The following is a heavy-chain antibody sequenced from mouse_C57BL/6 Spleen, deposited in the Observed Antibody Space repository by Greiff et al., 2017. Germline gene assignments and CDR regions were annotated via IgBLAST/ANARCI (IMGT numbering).Heavy chain of an antibody. V-gene: IGHV3-6*01. Sequence: EVKLQESGPGLVKPSQSLSLTCSVTGYSITSGYYWNWIRQFPGNKLEWMGYISYDGSNNYNPSLKNRISITRDTSKNQFFLKLNSVTTEDTATYYCARVGGSSSYYYAMDYWGQGTSVTVSS. CDR2: ISYDGSN. CDR3: ARVGGSSSYYYAMDY. CDR1: GYSITSGYY. J-gene: IGHJ4*01. D-gene: IGHD1-1*01.